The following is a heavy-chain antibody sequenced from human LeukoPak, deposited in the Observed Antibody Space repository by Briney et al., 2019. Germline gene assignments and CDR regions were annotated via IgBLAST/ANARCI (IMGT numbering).Heavy chain of an antibody. Sequence: PSETLSLTCGVSGGSISDTNWWTWLRQPPGKGLEWIGYIYYSGNTNYNPSLRSRVTISIDTSKNQFSLRLSSVTAADTAVYYCARVGSWTFDYWGQGTLVTVSS. V-gene: IGHV4-4*02. J-gene: IGHJ4*02. CDR3: ARVGSWTFDY. CDR2: IYYSGNT. CDR1: GGSISDTNW. D-gene: IGHD3/OR15-3a*01.